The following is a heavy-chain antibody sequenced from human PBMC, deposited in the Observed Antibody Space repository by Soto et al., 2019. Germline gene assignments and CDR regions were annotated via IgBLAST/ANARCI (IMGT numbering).Heavy chain of an antibody. CDR3: ARDHVGGMSSFDI. V-gene: IGHV1-2*02. J-gene: IGHJ3*02. CDR2: INPNSGGA. D-gene: IGHD3-16*01. Sequence: GASVKVSCKASGYTFTDYYIHWVRQAPGQGLECMGWINPNSGGADYAQKFQGRVTVTRDTPISTAYMELTRLRSDDTAVYYCARDHVGGMSSFDIWGQGTMVTVSS. CDR1: GYTFTDYY.